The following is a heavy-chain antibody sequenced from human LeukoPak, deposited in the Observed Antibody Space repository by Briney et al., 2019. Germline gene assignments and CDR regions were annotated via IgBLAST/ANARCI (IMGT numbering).Heavy chain of an antibody. Sequence: ASVKVSCKASGYTFTSYAMHWVRQAPGQRLEWMGWINAGNGNTKYSQKFQGRVTITRDTSASTAYMELSSLRSEGTAVYYCARREWLVRRLDYWGQGTLVTVSS. D-gene: IGHD6-19*01. CDR1: GYTFTSYA. CDR2: INAGNGNT. J-gene: IGHJ4*02. V-gene: IGHV1-3*01. CDR3: ARREWLVRRLDY.